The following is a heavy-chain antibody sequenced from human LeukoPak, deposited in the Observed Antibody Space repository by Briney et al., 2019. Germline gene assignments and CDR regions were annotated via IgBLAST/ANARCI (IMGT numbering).Heavy chain of an antibody. CDR2: IYHSGST. Sequence: SGTLSLTCAVSGGSISSSNWWSWVRQPPGKGLEWIGEIYHSGSTNYNPSPKSRVTISVDKSKNQFSLKLSSVTAADTAVYYCARLVDTAMATDAFDIWGQGTMVTVSS. CDR1: GGSISSSNW. V-gene: IGHV4-4*02. J-gene: IGHJ3*02. CDR3: ARLVDTAMATDAFDI. D-gene: IGHD5-18*01.